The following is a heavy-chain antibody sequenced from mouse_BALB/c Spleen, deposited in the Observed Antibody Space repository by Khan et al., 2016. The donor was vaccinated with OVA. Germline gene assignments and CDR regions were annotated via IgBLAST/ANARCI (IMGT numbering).Heavy chain of an antibody. Sequence: VRLQQSGPELVKPGASVKISCKASGYSFTGYFMHWVMQSHGKSLEWIGRINPHFGETFYNQKFMDKATLTVDESSSTAHLELRSLASEDSAVYYCARIYGSDFDYWGQGTTLTVSS. D-gene: IGHD1-1*01. CDR2: INPHFGET. J-gene: IGHJ2*01. V-gene: IGHV1-20*02. CDR3: ARIYGSDFDY. CDR1: GYSFTGYF.